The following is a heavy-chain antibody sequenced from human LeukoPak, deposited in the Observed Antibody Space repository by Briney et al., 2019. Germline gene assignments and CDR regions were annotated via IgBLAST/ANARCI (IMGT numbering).Heavy chain of an antibody. D-gene: IGHD6-13*01. J-gene: IGHJ4*02. CDR1: GFTVSSYW. CDR2: IHQNGGAE. V-gene: IGHV3-7*03. Sequence: GGSLRLSCAASGFTVSSYWMSWVRQAPGEGLEWVACIHQNGGAEYYVDSVKGRFAISRDNTKNSLYLQMNSLTVEDTAVYYCARDLSSRDAYWGQGTLVTVSS. CDR3: ARDLSSRDAY.